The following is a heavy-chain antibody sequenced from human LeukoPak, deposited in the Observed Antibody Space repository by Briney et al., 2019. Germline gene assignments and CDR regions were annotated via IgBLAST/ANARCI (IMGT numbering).Heavy chain of an antibody. CDR3: ARAREGSYYKLRDYYYYYYMDV. V-gene: IGHV1-2*02. CDR2: INPNSGGT. J-gene: IGHJ6*03. CDR1: GYTFTGYY. Sequence: GASVKVSCKASGYTFTGYYMHWVRQAPGQGLEWMGWINPNSGGTNYAQKFQGRVTMTRDTSISTAYMELSSLRSEDTAVYYCARAREGSYYKLRDYYYYYYMDVWGKGTTVTISS. D-gene: IGHD3-10*01.